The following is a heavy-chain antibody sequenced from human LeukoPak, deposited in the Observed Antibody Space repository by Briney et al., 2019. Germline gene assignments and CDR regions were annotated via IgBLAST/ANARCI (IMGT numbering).Heavy chain of an antibody. J-gene: IGHJ6*03. CDR2: ISGRGDNT. D-gene: IGHD2-2*01. CDR1: GFSFSSYA. V-gene: IGHV3-23*01. CDR3: ARDTSAFLTGYYYMDV. Sequence: GGSLRLSCATSGFSFSSYAMSWVRQAPGKGLEWVSAISGRGDNTYYADSVRGRFTISRDNSKNTLYLQMNSLRAEDTAVYYCARDTSAFLTGYYYMDVWGKGTTVTVSS.